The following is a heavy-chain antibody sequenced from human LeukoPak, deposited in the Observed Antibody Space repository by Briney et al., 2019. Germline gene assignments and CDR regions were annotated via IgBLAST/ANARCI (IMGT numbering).Heavy chain of an antibody. CDR3: ARGYSGCFHY. CDR2: INTGSGNT. CDR1: GYTFTGYA. J-gene: IGHJ4*02. Sequence: ASVKVSCKASGYTFTGYALHWVRQAPGQGLEWMGWINTGSGNTEYSQRFQDRDTITMDTSASTVYMEMNDLGSEDTAVYYWARGYSGCFHYWGQGALVTVSS. D-gene: IGHD1-26*01. V-gene: IGHV1-3*04.